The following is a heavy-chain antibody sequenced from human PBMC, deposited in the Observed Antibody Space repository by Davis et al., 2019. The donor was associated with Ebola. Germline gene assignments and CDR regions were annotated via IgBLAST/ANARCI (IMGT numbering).Heavy chain of an antibody. CDR3: ARGNYGMDV. V-gene: IGHV4/OR15-8*02. CDR2: IHHLGNG. Sequence: SETLSLTCDVSGGSISTNNWWRWVRQPPGRGLEWIGEIHHLGNGNYKPSLKSRLTISLDKSKNQISLRLSSVTAADTAVYYCARGNYGMDVWGQGTTVTVSS. J-gene: IGHJ6*02. CDR1: GGSISTNNW. D-gene: IGHD2/OR15-2a*01.